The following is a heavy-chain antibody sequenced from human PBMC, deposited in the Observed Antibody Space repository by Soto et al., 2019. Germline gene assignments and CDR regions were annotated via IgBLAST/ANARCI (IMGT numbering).Heavy chain of an antibody. D-gene: IGHD3-3*01. CDR1: GGSISSYY. J-gene: IGHJ6*02. CDR3: ARAPRKYYDFWSGTLLYYYGMDV. V-gene: IGHV4-59*01. CDR2: IYYSGST. Sequence: SETLSLTCTVSGGSISSYYWSWIRQPPGKGLEWIGYIYYSGSTNYNPSLKSRVTISVDTSKNQFSLKLSSVTAADTAVYYCARAPRKYYDFWSGTLLYYYGMDVWGQGTTVTVSS.